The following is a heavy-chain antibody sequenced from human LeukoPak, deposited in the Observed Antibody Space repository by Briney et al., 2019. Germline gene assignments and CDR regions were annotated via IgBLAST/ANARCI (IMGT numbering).Heavy chain of an antibody. CDR2: ISSYNGNT. CDR3: ARGYYYDSSGYYYDYFDY. V-gene: IGHV1-18*01. CDR1: NYTFTSYG. J-gene: IGHJ4*02. D-gene: IGHD3-22*01. Sequence: ASVKVSCKASNYTFTSYGISWVRQAPGQGLEWMGWISSYNGNTKYALNLQGRFTMTTDTSTSTAYMELRGLRSDDTAVYYCARGYYYDSSGYYYDYFDYWGQGTLVTVSS.